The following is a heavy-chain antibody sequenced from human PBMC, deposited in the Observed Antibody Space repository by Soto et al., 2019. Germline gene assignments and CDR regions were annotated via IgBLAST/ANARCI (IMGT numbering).Heavy chain of an antibody. V-gene: IGHV3-48*01. J-gene: IGHJ4*02. CDR3: ARDLNFCNRQFDVRYQ. Sequence: GGSLRLSCAASGFTFGSYSMNWVRQAPGKGLEWVSYISSSSSTIYYADSVKGRFTISRDNAKNSLYLQMNSPRAEDTAVYYCARDLNFCNRQFDVRYQWGQGTLVTVSS. D-gene: IGHD3-10*02. CDR2: ISSSSSTI. CDR1: GFTFGSYS.